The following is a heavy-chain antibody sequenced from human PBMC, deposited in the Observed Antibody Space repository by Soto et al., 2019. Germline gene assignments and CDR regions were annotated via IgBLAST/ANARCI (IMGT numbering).Heavy chain of an antibody. CDR3: ARDRPAMITFGGVTPYY. CDR2: IKQDGSEK. V-gene: IGHV3-7*01. Sequence: GGSLRLSCAASGFTFSSYWMSWVRQAPGKGLEWVANIKQDGSEKYYVDSVKGRFTISRDNAKNSLYLQMNSLRAEDPAVYYCARDRPAMITFGGVTPYYWGQGTLVTVSS. CDR1: GFTFSSYW. D-gene: IGHD3-16*01. J-gene: IGHJ4*02.